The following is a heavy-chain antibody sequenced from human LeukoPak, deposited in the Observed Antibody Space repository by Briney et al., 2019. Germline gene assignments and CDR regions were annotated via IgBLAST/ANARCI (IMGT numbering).Heavy chain of an antibody. CDR2: ISWNSGSI. V-gene: IGHV3-9*03. CDR3: AKDIRGYISGGIDY. CDR1: GFTFDDYA. Sequence: GRSLRLSCAASGFTFDDYAMHWVRQAPGKGLEWVSGISWNSGSIGYADSVKGRFTISRDNAKNSLYLQMNSLRAEDMALYYCAKDIRGYISGGIDYWGQGTLVTVSS. J-gene: IGHJ4*02. D-gene: IGHD6-19*01.